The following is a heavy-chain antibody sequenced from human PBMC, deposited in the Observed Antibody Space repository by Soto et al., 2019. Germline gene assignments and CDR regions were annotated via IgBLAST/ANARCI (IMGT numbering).Heavy chain of an antibody. CDR3: ARTGWGDIVVVPAAIDIYYYGMDV. CDR1: GYRFTIYW. CDR2: IDPSDSYT. Sequence: GESVKISCTGSGYRFTIYWISLVLKMPGKGLEWMWRIDPSDSYTNYSPSFQCHVTISADKSISTAYLQWSSLKASDTAMYYCARTGWGDIVVVPAAIDIYYYGMDVRGQGSTVTVCS. V-gene: IGHV5-10-1*01. D-gene: IGHD2-2*02. J-gene: IGHJ6*02.